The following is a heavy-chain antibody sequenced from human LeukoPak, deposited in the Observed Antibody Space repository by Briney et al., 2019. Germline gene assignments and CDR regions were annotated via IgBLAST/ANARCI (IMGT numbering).Heavy chain of an antibody. V-gene: IGHV4-4*07. Sequence: SETLSLTCTVSGGSISSYYWSWIRQPAGKGLEWIGRICTSGSTNYNPSLKSRVTMSVDTSKNQFSLKLSSVTAADTAVYYCARDHISSSWPNWFDPWGQGTLVTVSS. CDR3: ARDHISSSWPNWFDP. D-gene: IGHD6-13*01. CDR2: ICTSGST. J-gene: IGHJ5*02. CDR1: GGSISSYY.